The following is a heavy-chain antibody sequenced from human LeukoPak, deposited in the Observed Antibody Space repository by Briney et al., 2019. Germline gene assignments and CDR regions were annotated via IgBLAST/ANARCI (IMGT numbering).Heavy chain of an antibody. CDR2: INPSGSYT. J-gene: IGHJ5*02. Sequence: ASVKVSCKASGFTFTSYYMHWVRQAPGQGLEWMGIINPSGSYTSYAQKFQGRVTMTEDTSTDTAYMELSSLRSEDTAVYYCAKSGGVRFDPWGQGTLVTVSS. CDR3: AKSGGVRFDP. D-gene: IGHD3-16*01. CDR1: GFTFTSYY. V-gene: IGHV1-46*01.